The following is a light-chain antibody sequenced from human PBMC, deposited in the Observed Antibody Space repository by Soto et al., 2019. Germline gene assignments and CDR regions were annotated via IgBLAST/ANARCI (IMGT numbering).Light chain of an antibody. J-gene: IGKJ2*01. CDR3: QHYNNWPPYT. CDR2: GAS. Sequence: EIVMTQSPATLSVSPGERATLSCRASQSVSSNLAWYQQIPGQAPRLLIYGASTRATGIPARFSGSGSGTDFTLTIISLQSEDFAVYYCQHYNNWPPYTFGQGTKLEIK. CDR1: QSVSSN. V-gene: IGKV3-15*01.